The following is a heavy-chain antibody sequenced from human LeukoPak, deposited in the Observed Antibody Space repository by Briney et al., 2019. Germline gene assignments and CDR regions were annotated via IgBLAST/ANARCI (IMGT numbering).Heavy chain of an antibody. D-gene: IGHD1/OR15-1a*01. CDR2: IKQDGSEK. CDR1: GFTFSSYW. V-gene: IGHV3-7*01. J-gene: IGHJ4*02. Sequence: PGGSLRLSCAASGFTFSSYWMSWVRQAPGKGLEWVANIKQDGSEKYYVDSVKGRFTISRDNAKNSLYLQMNSLRAEDTAVHYCARDGTTVGINYDYWGQGTLVTVSS. CDR3: ARDGTTVGINYDY.